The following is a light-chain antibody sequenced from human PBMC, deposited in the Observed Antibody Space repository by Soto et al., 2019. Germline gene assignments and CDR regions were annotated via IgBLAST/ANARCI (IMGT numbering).Light chain of an antibody. CDR2: GNK. V-gene: IGLV1-40*01. CDR1: NSNIGAGYD. Sequence: QSVLTQPPSVSGAPGQMVTISFSGSNSNIGAGYDVHWYQQLPGAAPTLLIYGNKNRPSGVPDRFSGSRSGTSASLAITGLQSDDEADYYCQAYDSRSASKVFGSGTKLTVL. CDR3: QAYDSRSASKV. J-gene: IGLJ1*01.